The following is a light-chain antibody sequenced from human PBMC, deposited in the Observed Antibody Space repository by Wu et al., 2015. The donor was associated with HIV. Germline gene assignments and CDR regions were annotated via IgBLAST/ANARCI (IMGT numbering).Light chain of an antibody. CDR2: DAS. J-gene: IGKJ4*01. V-gene: IGKV3D-15*01. CDR3: QQYNNWPPLT. CDR1: QSVGTN. Sequence: EIVMTQSPATLSVSPGERVTLSCWASQSVGTNLAWYQQEPGQAPRLLIYDASTRATGISPRFSGSGSGTEFTLTISSLQSEDFAVYYCQQYNNWPPLTFGGGDQGGDQT.